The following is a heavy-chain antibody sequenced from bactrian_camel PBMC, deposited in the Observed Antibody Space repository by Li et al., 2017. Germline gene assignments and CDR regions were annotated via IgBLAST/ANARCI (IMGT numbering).Heavy chain of an antibody. J-gene: IGHJ4*01. V-gene: IGHV3S40*01. CDR1: GYTHSTDI. Sequence: VQLVESGGGSVPAGGSLRLSRAASGYTHSTDIIAWFRQAPGKEREGVASIYTGAGSTYYADSVKDRFAISRDKVTNTVYLQMNRLKPEDTAMYFCAIQSRPYGSGCSELDPIYDYDNWGQGTQVTVS. CDR3: AIQSRPYGSGCSELDPIYDYDN. CDR2: IYTGAGST. D-gene: IGHD5*01.